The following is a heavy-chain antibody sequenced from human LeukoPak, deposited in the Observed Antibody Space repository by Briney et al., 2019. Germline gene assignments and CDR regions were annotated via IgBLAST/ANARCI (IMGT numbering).Heavy chain of an antibody. CDR1: GFTFSSYS. Sequence: GGSLRLSCAASGFTFSSYSMNWVRQAPGKGLEWVSSISSSSSYIYYADSVKGRFTISRDNAKNSLYLQMNSLRAEDTAVYYCARDLFTVAGDYGMDVWGQGTTVTVSS. J-gene: IGHJ6*02. V-gene: IGHV3-21*01. CDR3: ARDLFTVAGDYGMDV. D-gene: IGHD6-19*01. CDR2: ISSSSSYI.